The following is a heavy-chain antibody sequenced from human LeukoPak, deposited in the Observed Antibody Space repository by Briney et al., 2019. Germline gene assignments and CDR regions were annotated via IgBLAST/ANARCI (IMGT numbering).Heavy chain of an antibody. J-gene: IGHJ6*03. CDR3: ARRRAYSNYYYYMDV. Sequence: TETLSLTXTVSGYSISSGYYWGWIRQPPGKGLEWIGSFYHTGSTYYNPSLKSRVTISVDTSNNQFSLKLSSVTAADTAIYYCARRRAYSNYYYYMDVWGKGTTVTVSS. CDR1: GYSISSGYY. D-gene: IGHD4-11*01. V-gene: IGHV4-38-2*02. CDR2: FYHTGST.